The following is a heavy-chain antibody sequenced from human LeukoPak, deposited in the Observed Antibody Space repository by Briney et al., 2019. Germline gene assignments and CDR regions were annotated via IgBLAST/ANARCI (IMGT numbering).Heavy chain of an antibody. D-gene: IGHD3-22*01. CDR2: ISGSGGST. CDR1: GFTFSSYG. J-gene: IGHJ4*02. V-gene: IGHV3-23*01. CDR3: AKDYGKYYYDSSGDAPPDY. Sequence: QPGGSLRLSCAASGFTFSSYGMSWVRQAPGKGLEWVSAISGSGGSTCYADSVKGRFTISRDNSKNTLYLQMNSLRAEDTAVYYCAKDYGKYYYDSSGDAPPDYWGQGTLVTVSS.